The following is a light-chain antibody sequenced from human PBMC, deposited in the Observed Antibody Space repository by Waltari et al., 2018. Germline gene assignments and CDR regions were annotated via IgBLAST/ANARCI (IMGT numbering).Light chain of an antibody. CDR1: QSVSSSY. V-gene: IGKV3-20*01. J-gene: IGKJ1*01. CDR3: QQYGSSPRE. Sequence: EIVLTQSPGTLSLSPGERATLSCRASQSVSSSYLAWYQQKPGQAPRLLIYGASRRATGIRDRFSGRGSETDFTLTISRLEPEDFAVYYCQQYGSSPREFGQGTKVEIK. CDR2: GAS.